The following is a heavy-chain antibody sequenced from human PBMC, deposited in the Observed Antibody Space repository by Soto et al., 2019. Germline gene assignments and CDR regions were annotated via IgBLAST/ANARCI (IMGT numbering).Heavy chain of an antibody. CDR2: IYYSGST. Sequence: QVQLQESGPGLVKPSQTLSLTYTVSCGSISPGGYYWSWIRQHPGKGLEWIGYIYYSGSTYYNPSLKSRVTISVDSSKNQFSRKLSSVTAAYTAVYYCARSFGGAAAGPVDYWGQGTLVTVSS. CDR1: CGSISPGGYY. V-gene: IGHV4-31*03. J-gene: IGHJ4*02. CDR3: ARSFGGAAAGPVDY. D-gene: IGHD6-13*01.